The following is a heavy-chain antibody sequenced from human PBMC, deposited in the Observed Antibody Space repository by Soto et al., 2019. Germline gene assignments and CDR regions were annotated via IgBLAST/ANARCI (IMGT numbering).Heavy chain of an antibody. CDR1: GYTFSLYG. V-gene: IGHV1-18*01. D-gene: IGHD2-21*01. CDR3: ARDAPGTSGLAPN. CDR2: ISAHNGDT. Sequence: QVHLVQSGAEVRKPGASVKVSCKASGYTFSLYGIHWVRQAPEQGLEWMRWISAHNGDTIYAQKLQDRVTMTTDTSTSTAYMELRSLRSDDTAVYYCARDAPGTSGLAPNWGQRTLVTVSS. J-gene: IGHJ4*02.